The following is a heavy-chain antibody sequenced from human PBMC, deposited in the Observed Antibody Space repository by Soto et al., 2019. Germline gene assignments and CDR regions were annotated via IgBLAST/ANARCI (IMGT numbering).Heavy chain of an antibody. Sequence: VSSVKVSCKASGYTFPSYGVSWVRQAPGQGREWMGWISAYNGNTNYAQKLQGRVTMTTDTSTSTAYMELRSLRSDDTAVYYCARDSSVSSYDFWSGLPPVFEDWGHGTLVTVSS. CDR2: ISAYNGNT. D-gene: IGHD3-3*01. J-gene: IGHJ4*01. CDR1: GYTFPSYG. CDR3: ARDSSVSSYDFWSGLPPVFED. V-gene: IGHV1-18*01.